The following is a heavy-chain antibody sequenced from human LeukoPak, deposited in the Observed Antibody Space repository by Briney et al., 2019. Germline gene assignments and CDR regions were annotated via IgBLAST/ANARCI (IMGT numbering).Heavy chain of an antibody. V-gene: IGHV7-4-1*02. J-gene: IGHJ4*02. Sequence: ASVKVSCKASGYTFTSYAMNWVRQAPGQGREWMGWINTNTGNPTYAQGFTGRFVFSLDTSVSTAYLQISSLKAEDTAVYYCARDRVLLWFGESYYFDYWGQGTLVTVSS. CDR1: GYTFTSYA. D-gene: IGHD3-10*01. CDR3: ARDRVLLWFGESYYFDY. CDR2: INTNTGNP.